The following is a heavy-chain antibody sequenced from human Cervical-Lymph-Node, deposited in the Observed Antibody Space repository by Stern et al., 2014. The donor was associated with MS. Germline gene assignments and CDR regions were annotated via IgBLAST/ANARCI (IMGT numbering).Heavy chain of an antibody. Sequence: QLEESGPEVKKPGTSVKVSCKASGFTFTSSAVQWVRQARGQSLEGIGWIVVGSGNTNYGQKFQERVTITRDMSTSTAYMELSSLRSEDTAVYYCAAEPMYYSDSVGAFDIWGQGTMVTVSS. J-gene: IGHJ3*02. CDR2: IVVGSGNT. CDR1: GFTFTSSA. V-gene: IGHV1-58*01. CDR3: AAEPMYYSDSVGAFDI. D-gene: IGHD3-22*01.